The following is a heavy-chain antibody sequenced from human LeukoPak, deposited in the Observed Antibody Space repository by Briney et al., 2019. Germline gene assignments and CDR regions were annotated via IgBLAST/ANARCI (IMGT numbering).Heavy chain of an antibody. CDR3: TRHPYYDSGTYYFTDWFDP. CDR1: GFTFSGST. CDR2: IRSRANNYAT. V-gene: IGHV3-73*01. D-gene: IGHD3-22*01. Sequence: GGSLRLSCAASGFTFSGSTMHWVRQASGKGLEWIGRIRSRANNYATDYAASVKGRFTISRDDSKNTAYLQMNSLTTEDTALYYSTRHPYYDSGTYYFTDWFDPWGQGTLVTVSS. J-gene: IGHJ5*02.